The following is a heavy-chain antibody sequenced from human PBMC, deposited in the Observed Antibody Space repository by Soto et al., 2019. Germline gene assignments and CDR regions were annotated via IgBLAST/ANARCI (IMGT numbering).Heavy chain of an antibody. CDR1: GGTFSSYA. CDR2: IIPIFGTA. V-gene: IGHV1-69*13. D-gene: IGHD5-18*01. Sequence: ASVKVSCKASGGTFSSYAISWVRQAPGQGLEWMGGIIPIFGTANYAQKFQGRVTITADESTSTAYMELSSLRSEDTAVYYCAREVYTARNLFDPWGQGTLVTVSS. J-gene: IGHJ5*02. CDR3: AREVYTARNLFDP.